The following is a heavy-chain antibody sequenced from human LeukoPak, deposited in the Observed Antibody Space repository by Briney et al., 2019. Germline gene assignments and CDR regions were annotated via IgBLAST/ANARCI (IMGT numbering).Heavy chain of an antibody. V-gene: IGHV3-23*01. J-gene: IGHJ4*02. CDR1: GFTFSSYA. CDR2: ISGSGGST. CDR3: ARDSGTVTSLDY. Sequence: GGSLRLSCAASGFTFSSYAMSWIRQAPGKGLEWVSAISGSGGSTYYADSVKGRFTISRDNAKNTLYLQMNSLRAEDTAVYYCARDSGTVTSLDYWGQGTLVTVSS. D-gene: IGHD4-17*01.